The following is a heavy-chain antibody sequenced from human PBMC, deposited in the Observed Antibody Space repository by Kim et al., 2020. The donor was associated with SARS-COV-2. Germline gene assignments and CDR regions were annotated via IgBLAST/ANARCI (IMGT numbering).Heavy chain of an antibody. D-gene: IGHD6-13*01. Sequence: SETLSLTCAVYGGSFSGYYWSWIRQPPGKGLEWIGEINHSGSTNYNPSLKSRVTISVDTSTNQFSLKLSSVTAADTAVYYCARGPNSSHRLLLAFDIWGQGTMGTVSS. CDR1: GGSFSGYY. CDR2: INHSGST. J-gene: IGHJ3*02. CDR3: ARGPNSSHRLLLAFDI. V-gene: IGHV4-34*01.